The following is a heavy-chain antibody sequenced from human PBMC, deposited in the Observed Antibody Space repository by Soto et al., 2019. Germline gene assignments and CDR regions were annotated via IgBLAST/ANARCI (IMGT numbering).Heavy chain of an antibody. Sequence: VQLLESGGGLVQPGGSLRLSCAASGFTFNSYAMSWVRQVPGKGLEWVSSITGTGGDTYYADSVSGRFIISRDNSENTLFLQGNSLRVDDTAVYFCATYSVYGGNPRNAFDVWGQGTFITVSP. D-gene: IGHD4-17*01. V-gene: IGHV3-23*01. CDR1: GFTFNSYA. J-gene: IGHJ3*01. CDR3: ATYSVYGGNPRNAFDV. CDR2: ITGTGGDT.